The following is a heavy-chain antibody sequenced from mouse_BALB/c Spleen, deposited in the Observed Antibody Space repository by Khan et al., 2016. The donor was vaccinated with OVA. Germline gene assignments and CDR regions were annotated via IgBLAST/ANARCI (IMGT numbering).Heavy chain of an antibody. V-gene: IGHV5-9-3*01. CDR3: ASPEVRREYAMDY. D-gene: IGHD2-14*01. J-gene: IGHJ4*01. Sequence: EVELVESGGGLVKPGGSLKLSCAASGFTFSSYVMSWVRQTPEKRLEWVATISSGGSYAYYPDSVKGRFTISRDNAKNTLYLQMSSLRSEDTAMYDCASPEVRREYAMDYWGQGTSVTVSS. CDR1: GFTFSSYV. CDR2: ISSGGSYA.